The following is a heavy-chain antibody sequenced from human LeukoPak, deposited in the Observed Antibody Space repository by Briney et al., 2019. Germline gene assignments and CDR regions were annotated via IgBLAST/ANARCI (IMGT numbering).Heavy chain of an antibody. D-gene: IGHD3-22*01. CDR2: IIPIFGTA. CDR1: GGTFSSYA. J-gene: IGHJ5*02. Sequence: SVKVSCRASGGTFSSYAISWVRQAPGQGLEWMGRIIPIFGTANYAQKFQGRVTITTDESTSTAYMELSSLRSEDTAVYYCARVYYDSSGYSPWGQGTLVTVSS. V-gene: IGHV1-69*05. CDR3: ARVYYDSSGYSP.